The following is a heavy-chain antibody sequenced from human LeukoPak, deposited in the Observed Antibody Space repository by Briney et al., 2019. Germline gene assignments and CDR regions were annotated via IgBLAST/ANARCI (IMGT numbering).Heavy chain of an antibody. D-gene: IGHD4-17*01. Sequence: SETLSLTCTVSGGSISSGDYYWSWIRQPPGKGLEWIGYIYHSGSTYYNPSLKSRVTVSVDTSKNQFSLKLGSVTAADTAVYYCASNAVTRYGGNCFDPWGQGTLVTVSS. J-gene: IGHJ5*02. CDR2: IYHSGST. CDR1: GGSISSGDYY. V-gene: IGHV4-30-4*01. CDR3: ASNAVTRYGGNCFDP.